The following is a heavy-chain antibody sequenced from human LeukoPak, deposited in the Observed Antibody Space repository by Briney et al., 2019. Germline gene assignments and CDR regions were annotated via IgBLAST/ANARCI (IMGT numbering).Heavy chain of an antibody. CDR1: GFTFSSYA. J-gene: IGHJ4*02. D-gene: IGHD3-22*01. Sequence: GGSLRLSCAASGFTFSSYAMSWVRRAPGKGLEWVSAISGSGGRTYYADSVKGRFTISRDNSKNPLYLQMHSLRAEDTAVYYRAKDRVSWLLTPFDYWGQGTLVTVSS. V-gene: IGHV3-23*01. CDR2: ISGSGGRT. CDR3: AKDRVSWLLTPFDY.